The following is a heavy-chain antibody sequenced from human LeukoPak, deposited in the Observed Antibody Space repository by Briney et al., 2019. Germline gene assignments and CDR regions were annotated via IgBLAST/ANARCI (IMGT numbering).Heavy chain of an antibody. CDR3: ARVKVGITYWFDP. CDR2: IYSGGST. Sequence: GGSLRLSCAASGFTVSSNYMSWVRQAPGKGLEWVSVIYSGGSTYYADSVKGRFTISRHDSKNTVYLQMNSLRVEDTAVYYCARVKVGITYWFDPWGQGTLVTVSS. V-gene: IGHV3-66*01. D-gene: IGHD1-26*01. J-gene: IGHJ5*02. CDR1: GFTVSSNY.